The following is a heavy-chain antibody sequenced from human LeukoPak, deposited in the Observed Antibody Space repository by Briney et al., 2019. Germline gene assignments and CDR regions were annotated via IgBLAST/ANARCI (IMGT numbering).Heavy chain of an antibody. V-gene: IGHV4-61*02. CDR3: ARDYYDSAYYYYMDV. CDR2: IYTSGST. J-gene: IGHJ6*03. Sequence: SETLSLTCTVSGGSISSGSYYWSWIRQPAGKGLEWIGRIYTSGSTNYNPSLKSRVTISVDTSKNQFSLKLSSVTAADTAVYYCARDYYDSAYYYYMDVWGKGTTVTISS. D-gene: IGHD3-10*01. CDR1: GGSISSGSYY.